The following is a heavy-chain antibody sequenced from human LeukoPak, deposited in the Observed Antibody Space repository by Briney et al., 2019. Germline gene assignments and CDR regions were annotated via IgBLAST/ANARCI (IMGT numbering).Heavy chain of an antibody. CDR2: INPSGGST. V-gene: IGHV1-46*01. CDR3: ARSRDYFDY. Sequence: ASVKVSCKASGYTFTSYGISWVRQAPGQGLEWMGIINPSGGSTSYAQKFQGRVTMTRDMYTSTVYMELSSVRSEDTAVYYCARSRDYFDYWGQGTLVTVSS. J-gene: IGHJ4*02. CDR1: GYTFTSYG.